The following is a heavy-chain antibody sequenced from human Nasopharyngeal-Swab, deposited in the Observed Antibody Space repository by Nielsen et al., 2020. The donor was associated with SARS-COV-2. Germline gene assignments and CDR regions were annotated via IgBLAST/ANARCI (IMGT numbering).Heavy chain of an antibody. V-gene: IGHV4-39*01. CDR1: GGSISSNSYY. D-gene: IGHD3-3*01. Sequence: SETLSLTCTVSGGSISSNSYYWGWIRQPPGKGLEWIGSIYYSGSTYYNPSLKSRVTISVDTSKNQFSLKLSSVTAADTAVYYCARRDYDFWSGFNGYYYGMDVWGQGTTVTVSS. CDR3: ARRDYDFWSGFNGYYYGMDV. CDR2: IYYSGST. J-gene: IGHJ6*02.